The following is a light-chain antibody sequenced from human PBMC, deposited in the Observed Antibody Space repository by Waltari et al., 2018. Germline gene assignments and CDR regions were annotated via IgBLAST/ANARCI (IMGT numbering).Light chain of an antibody. CDR3: QQSYSTPSFT. J-gene: IGKJ3*01. CDR2: AAS. Sequence: DIQMTHTPSSLSASVGGRVPLTSRASQSIATSLNWYQHRAGNAPRLLIYAASSLQGGVSSRFSGSGSGTDFTLTIDSLQPEDVATYYCQQSYSTPSFTFGPGTKVDI. V-gene: IGKV1-39*01. CDR1: QSIATS.